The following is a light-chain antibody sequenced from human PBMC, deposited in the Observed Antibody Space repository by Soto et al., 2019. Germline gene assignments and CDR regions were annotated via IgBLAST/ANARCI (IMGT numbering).Light chain of an antibody. CDR3: CSYTVSGTYV. V-gene: IGLV2-14*01. CDR1: SSDVGGYNY. J-gene: IGLJ1*01. Sequence: QSALTQPASVSGSHGQSITISCTGTSSDVGGYNYVSWYQQHPGKAPKLMIYAVSNRPSGVSNRFSGSKSGNTATLTISGLQAEDEADYYCCSYTVSGTYVFGAGTKVIV. CDR2: AVS.